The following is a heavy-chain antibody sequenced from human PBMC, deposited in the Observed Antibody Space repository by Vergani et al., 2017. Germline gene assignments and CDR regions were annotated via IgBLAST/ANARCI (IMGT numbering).Heavy chain of an antibody. CDR2: NSGSGDTT. CDR3: AKDPATSMGF. Sequence: EVQLLESGGGLVQPGGSLRLFCAASGFTFSTYAMSWVRQAPGKGLEWVSTNSGSGDTTYYADSVKGRFAISRDNSKNTLSLKMNSLRAEDTAVYYCAKDPATSMGFGGQGILVTVSS. V-gene: IGHV3-23*01. D-gene: IGHD1-26*01. CDR1: GFTFSTYA. J-gene: IGHJ4*01.